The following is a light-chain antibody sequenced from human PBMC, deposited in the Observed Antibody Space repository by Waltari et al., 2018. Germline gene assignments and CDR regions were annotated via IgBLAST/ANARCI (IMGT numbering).Light chain of an antibody. Sequence: DIEMTQSPSSLSASVGDRVTNTCRASHAISNFLAWYQQRPGKLPKLLIYRASTLQSGVPSRFSGSGSGTDFTLAISSLQSEDVATYYCQKYDSAPLTFGPGTKVEIK. J-gene: IGKJ3*01. CDR3: QKYDSAPLT. CDR1: HAISNF. CDR2: RAS. V-gene: IGKV1-27*01.